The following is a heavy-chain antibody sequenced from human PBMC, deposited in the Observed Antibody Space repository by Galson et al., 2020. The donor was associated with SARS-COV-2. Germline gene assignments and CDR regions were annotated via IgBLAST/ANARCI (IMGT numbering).Heavy chain of an antibody. D-gene: IGHD4-17*01. CDR1: GFTFSDYY. V-gene: IGHV3-11*06. CDR2: ISSSSSYT. J-gene: IGHJ4*02. Sequence: GESLKISCAASGFTFSDYYMSWIRQAPGKGLEWVSYISSSSSYTNYADSVKGRFTISRDNAKNSLYLQMNSLRAEDTAVYYCAAYGDPGRTYLGDTLDYWGQGTLVTVSS. CDR3: AAYGDPGRTYLGDTLDY.